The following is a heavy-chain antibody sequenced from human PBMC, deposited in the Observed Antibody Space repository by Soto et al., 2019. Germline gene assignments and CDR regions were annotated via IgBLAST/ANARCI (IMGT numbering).Heavy chain of an antibody. D-gene: IGHD1-26*01. J-gene: IGHJ4*02. CDR3: ATDRNWDLL. Sequence: GGSLRLSCAASGFSISSFEMIWVRQAPGKGLEWVSYISSSGTTVYYTDSVKGRFTISRDNAKNSLFLQMNGLQADDTSVYYCATDRNWDLLWGRGTLVTAPQ. V-gene: IGHV3-48*03. CDR1: GFSISSFE. CDR2: ISSSGTTV.